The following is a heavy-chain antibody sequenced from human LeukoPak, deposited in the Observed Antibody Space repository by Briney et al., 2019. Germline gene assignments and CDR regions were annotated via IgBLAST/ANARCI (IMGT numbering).Heavy chain of an antibody. CDR3: ARDQGGDYTLEPDFDY. D-gene: IGHD2-2*02. CDR2: ISAYNGNT. V-gene: IGHV1-18*04. CDR1: GYTFTGYY. Sequence: EASVKVSCKASGYTFTGYYMHWVRQAPGQGLEWMGWISAYNGNTNYAQKLQGRVTMTTDTSTSTAYMELRSLRSDDTAVYYCARDQGGDYTLEPDFDYWGQGTLVTVSS. J-gene: IGHJ4*02.